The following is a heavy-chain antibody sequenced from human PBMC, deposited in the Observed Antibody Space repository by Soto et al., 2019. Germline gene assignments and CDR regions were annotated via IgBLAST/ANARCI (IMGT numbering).Heavy chain of an antibody. Sequence: QAHLVQSGAEVKKPGASVKVSCQGSGYAFTTYGITSVRQAPGQGLEWMGWISPHNGNTNYGQKLQGRVTVTRDTSTSTASMELRGLRYDDTAVYYCARGRYGDYWGQGALVTVSS. D-gene: IGHD1-1*01. CDR1: GYAFTTYG. CDR2: ISPHNGNT. V-gene: IGHV1-18*01. CDR3: ARGRYGDY. J-gene: IGHJ4*02.